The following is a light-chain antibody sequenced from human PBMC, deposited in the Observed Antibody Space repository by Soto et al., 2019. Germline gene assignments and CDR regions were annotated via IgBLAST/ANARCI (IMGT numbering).Light chain of an antibody. J-gene: IGKJ5*01. Sequence: VMTPTPATLAFTPGGKAPLPCRASQSVDSTVAWYQQKPGQAPRLLIHSASARAPGFSARFSASGCGTEFTLTISSLQSEDFAVYHCQQYNNWPITFGQGTRLEIK. V-gene: IGKV3-15*01. CDR1: QSVDST. CDR2: SAS. CDR3: QQYNNWPIT.